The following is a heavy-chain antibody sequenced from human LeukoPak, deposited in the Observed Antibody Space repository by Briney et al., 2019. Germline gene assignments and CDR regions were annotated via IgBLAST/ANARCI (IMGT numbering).Heavy chain of an antibody. CDR1: GGSISSYY. CDR3: VRIQPNTGQWAFDI. D-gene: IGHD1-1*01. CDR2: IYTSGIT. V-gene: IGHV4-4*07. Sequence: PSETLSLTCTVSGGSISSYYWTWIRQPAGKGLEWIGRIYTSGITNYNPSLKSRVTISVDTSKNQLSLKLSSVTAADTAVYHCVRIQPNTGQWAFDIWGQGTMVSVSS. J-gene: IGHJ3*02.